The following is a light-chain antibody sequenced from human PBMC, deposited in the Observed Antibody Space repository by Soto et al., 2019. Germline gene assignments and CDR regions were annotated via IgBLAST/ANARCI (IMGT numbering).Light chain of an antibody. Sequence: QSALTQPASVSGSPGQSITISCTGTSSDVGGYNYVSWYQQHPGKAPTLMIYDVSNRPSGVSNHFSGSRSGNTASLTISGLQAEDEADYYCSSYTISRTVVFGGGTKLTVL. CDR2: DVS. V-gene: IGLV2-14*03. J-gene: IGLJ2*01. CDR1: SSDVGGYNY. CDR3: SSYTISRTVV.